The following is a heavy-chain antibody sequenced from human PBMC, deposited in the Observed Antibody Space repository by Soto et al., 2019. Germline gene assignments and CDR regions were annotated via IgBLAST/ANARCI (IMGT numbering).Heavy chain of an antibody. D-gene: IGHD6-19*01. CDR3: ATIAVAGNFDY. Sequence: GGSLRLSCAASGFTFSSYWMHWVRQAPGKGLVWVSRINSDGSSTSYADSVKGRFTISRDNAKNTLYLQMNSLRAEDTAVYYCATIAVAGNFDYWGQGTLVTVSS. CDR2: INSDGSST. CDR1: GFTFSSYW. V-gene: IGHV3-74*01. J-gene: IGHJ4*02.